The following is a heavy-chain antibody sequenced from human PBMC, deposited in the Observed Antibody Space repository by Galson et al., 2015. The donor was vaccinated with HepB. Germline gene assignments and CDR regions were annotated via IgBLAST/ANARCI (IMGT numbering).Heavy chain of an antibody. V-gene: IGHV5-10-1*01. CDR2: IDPSDSYT. CDR1: GYSFTNYW. Sequence: QSGAEVKKPGESLRISCKTSGYSFTNYWITWVRQMPGKGLEWMGRIDPSDSYTNYNPSFQGHVTISADKSISTAYLQWSSLKASDTAMYYCARRSGYCSSFGCYGDSFDYWGQGALVTVSS. D-gene: IGHD2-2*01. CDR3: ARRSGYCSSFGCYGDSFDY. J-gene: IGHJ4*02.